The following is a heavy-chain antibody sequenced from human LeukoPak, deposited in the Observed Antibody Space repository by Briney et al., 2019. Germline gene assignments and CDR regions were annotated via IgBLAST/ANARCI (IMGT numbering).Heavy chain of an antibody. CDR3: ARTARASTSSGFVGSHWFDP. CDR1: VGTFSSYA. J-gene: IGHJ5*02. Sequence: SVKVSCKASVGTFSSYAISWVRQAPGQGLEWMGRIIPILGIANHAQKFQGRVTITADKSTSTAYMELSSLRSGDTAVYYCARTARASTSSGFVGSHWFDPWGQGTLVTVSS. D-gene: IGHD6-19*01. CDR2: IIPILGIA. V-gene: IGHV1-69*04.